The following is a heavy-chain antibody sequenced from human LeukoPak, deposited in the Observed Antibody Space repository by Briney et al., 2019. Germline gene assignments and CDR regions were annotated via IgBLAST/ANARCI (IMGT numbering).Heavy chain of an antibody. D-gene: IGHD6-25*01. CDR2: IDPSDSYT. CDR3: PRLPYYSSDSDY. J-gene: IGHJ4*02. V-gene: IGHV5-10-1*01. CDR1: GSSFANYW. Sequence: RGESLKISCKGSGSSFANYWIRWVRQMPGKGLEWMGRIDPSDSYTKYSPSFQGHVTISVDNSISTSYLQWSSLKASDSAMYYCPRLPYYSSDSDYWGQGTLVTVSS.